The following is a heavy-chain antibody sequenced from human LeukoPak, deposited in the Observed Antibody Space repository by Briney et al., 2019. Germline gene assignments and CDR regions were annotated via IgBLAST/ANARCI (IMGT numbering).Heavy chain of an antibody. J-gene: IGHJ4*02. Sequence: PGGSLRLSCAASGFMFSTYWMSWVRQAPGKGLEWVANMNQDGSGKYYVDSVKGRFTISRDNAKNSLFLQMHSLRAEDTAVYYCARDPPGTAVAGYDYWGQGTLVTVSS. V-gene: IGHV3-7*01. CDR2: MNQDGSGK. CDR3: ARDPPGTAVAGYDY. D-gene: IGHD6-19*01. CDR1: GFMFSTYW.